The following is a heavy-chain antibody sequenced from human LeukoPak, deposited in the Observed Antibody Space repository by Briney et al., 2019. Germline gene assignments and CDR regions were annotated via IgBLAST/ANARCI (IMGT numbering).Heavy chain of an antibody. J-gene: IGHJ3*02. CDR3: ARSHMYGDYGEDI. V-gene: IGHV3-48*04. Sequence: PGGSLRLSCAASGFTFSSYSMNWVRQAPGKGLEWISYINSVGGTTFYADSVKGRFTITRDNANNTLYLQMNSLRAEDAAIYYCARSHMYGDYGEDIWGHGTVVAVSS. CDR1: GFTFSSYS. D-gene: IGHD4-17*01. CDR2: INSVGGTT.